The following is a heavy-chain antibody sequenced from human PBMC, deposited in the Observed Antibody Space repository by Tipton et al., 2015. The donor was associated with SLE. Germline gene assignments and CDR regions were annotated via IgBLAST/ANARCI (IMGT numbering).Heavy chain of an antibody. Sequence: LRLSCTVSGGSISSSSYCWGWIRQPPGKGLEWIGSIYYSGSTYYNPSLKSRVTISVDTSKNQFSLKLSSVTAADTAVYYCARAKIAASPDFDPWGQGTLVTVSS. CDR3: ARAKIAASPDFDP. CDR2: IYYSGST. J-gene: IGHJ5*02. CDR1: GGSISSSSYC. V-gene: IGHV4-39*07. D-gene: IGHD6-13*01.